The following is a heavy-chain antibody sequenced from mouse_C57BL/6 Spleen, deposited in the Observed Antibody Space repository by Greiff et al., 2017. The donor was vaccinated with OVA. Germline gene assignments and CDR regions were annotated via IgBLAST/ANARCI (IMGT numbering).Heavy chain of an antibody. V-gene: IGHV2-2*01. CDR3: ARSPYGNYRYFDV. CDR1: GFSLTSYG. D-gene: IGHD2-1*01. Sequence: VKLMESGPGLVQPSQSLSITCTVSGFSLTSYGVHWVRQSPGKGLEWLGVIWSGGSTDYNAAFISRLSISKDNSKSQVFFKMNSLQADDTAIYYCARSPYGNYRYFDVWGTGTTVTVSS. CDR2: IWSGGST. J-gene: IGHJ1*03.